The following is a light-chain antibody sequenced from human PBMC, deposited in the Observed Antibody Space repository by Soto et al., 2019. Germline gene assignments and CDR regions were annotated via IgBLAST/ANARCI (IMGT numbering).Light chain of an antibody. CDR3: QQYGSSPQT. V-gene: IGKV3-20*01. CDR1: QSIGSNY. Sequence: EIVLTQSPVTLSLSPGESATLSCRASQSIGSNYLAWYQQKPGQAPRLLIYGASKRATGIPDRFSGSGSGTDFTLTISRLEPEDFAVYYCQQYGSSPQTFGQGTKVDI. J-gene: IGKJ1*01. CDR2: GAS.